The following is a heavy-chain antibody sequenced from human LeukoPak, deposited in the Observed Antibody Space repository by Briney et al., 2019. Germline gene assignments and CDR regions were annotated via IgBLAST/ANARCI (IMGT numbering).Heavy chain of an antibody. D-gene: IGHD5-12*01. J-gene: IGHJ5*02. CDR1: GGTFSSYA. CDR3: ATRGYSGYDGWFDP. V-gene: IGHV1-69*13. Sequence: SVKVSCKASGGTFSSYAISWVRQAPGQGLEWMGGIIPIFGTANYAQKFQGRVTITADESTSTAYMELSSLRSEDMAVYYCATRGYSGYDGWFDPWGQGTLVTVSS. CDR2: IIPIFGTA.